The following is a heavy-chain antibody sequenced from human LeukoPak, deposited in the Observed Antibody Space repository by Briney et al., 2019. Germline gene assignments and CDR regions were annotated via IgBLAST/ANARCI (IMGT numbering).Heavy chain of an antibody. Sequence: ASVTVSCKASGYTFTSYAMHWVRQAPGQRLEWMGWINAGNGNTKYSQKFQGRVTITRDTSASTAYMELSSLRSEDTAVYYCATDMLTIFGVVTDYWGQGTLVTVSS. CDR1: GYTFTSYA. D-gene: IGHD3-3*01. CDR2: INAGNGNT. CDR3: ATDMLTIFGVVTDY. V-gene: IGHV1-3*01. J-gene: IGHJ4*02.